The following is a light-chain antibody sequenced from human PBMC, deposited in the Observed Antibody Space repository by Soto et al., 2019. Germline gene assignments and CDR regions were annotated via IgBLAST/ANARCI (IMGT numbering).Light chain of an antibody. V-gene: IGKV3-15*01. CDR1: QSVSSY. CDR3: QQYNNWPWT. Sequence: EIVLTQSPATLSLSPGERATLSCRASQSVSSYLAWYQQKPGQAPRLLIYGESTRATGIPARFSGSGSGTEFTLTISSLQSEDFAVYYCQQYNNWPWTFGQGTKVDIK. J-gene: IGKJ1*01. CDR2: GES.